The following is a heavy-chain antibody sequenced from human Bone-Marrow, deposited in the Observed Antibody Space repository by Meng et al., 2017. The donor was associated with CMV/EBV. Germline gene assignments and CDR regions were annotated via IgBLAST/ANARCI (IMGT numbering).Heavy chain of an antibody. Sequence: SVKVSCKAFGYTFSSYAISWVRQAPGQGLEWMGGIIPIFGTANYAQKFQGRVTITTDESTSTAYMELSSLRSEDTAVYYCARASRGYSYGFNFDYWGQGTLVTVSS. J-gene: IGHJ4*02. D-gene: IGHD5-18*01. CDR2: IIPIFGTA. V-gene: IGHV1-69*05. CDR1: GYTFSSYA. CDR3: ARASRGYSYGFNFDY.